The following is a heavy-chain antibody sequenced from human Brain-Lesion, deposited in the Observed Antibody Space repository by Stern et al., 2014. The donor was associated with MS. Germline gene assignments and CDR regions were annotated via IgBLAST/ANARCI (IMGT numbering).Heavy chain of an antibody. CDR2: IFNSGST. CDR3: ARGRVVPGFQYYATDV. D-gene: IGHD2-2*01. Sequence: VQLEESGPGLVKPSQTLSLSCTVSGGSISSGGYYWSWIRQPAGKGLEWIGRIFNSGSTRYNPSLKSRGPLSKDPSKNQFSLRLNSMTAADTAVYYCARGRVVPGFQYYATDVWGQGTTVIVSS. CDR1: GGSISSGGYY. J-gene: IGHJ6*02. V-gene: IGHV4-61*02.